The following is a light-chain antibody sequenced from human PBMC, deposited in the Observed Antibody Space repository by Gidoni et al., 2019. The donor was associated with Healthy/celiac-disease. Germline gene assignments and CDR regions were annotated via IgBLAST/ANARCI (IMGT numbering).Light chain of an antibody. V-gene: IGKV1-39*01. J-gene: IGKJ3*01. CDR2: AAS. CDR3: QQSYSTPFT. CDR1: QSISSY. Sequence: DIQMTQSPSSRSASVGDRVTITCRASQSISSYLNWYQQKPGKAPKLLIYAASSLQSGVPSRFSGSGSGTDFTLTISSLQPEDFATYYCQQSYSTPFTFGPGTKVEIK.